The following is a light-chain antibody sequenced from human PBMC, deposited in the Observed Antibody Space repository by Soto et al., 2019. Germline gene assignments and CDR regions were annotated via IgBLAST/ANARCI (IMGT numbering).Light chain of an antibody. CDR3: LQDYNYPYT. V-gene: IGKV1-6*01. CDR1: QGIRND. J-gene: IGKJ2*01. CDR2: AAS. Sequence: AIQMTQSPSSLSASVGDRVTITCRASQGIRNDLGLYQQKSGKAPKLLIYAASTLQSGVPSRFSGSGSGTDFPLTISSLQPEDFATYYCLQDYNYPYTFGQGTKLEIK.